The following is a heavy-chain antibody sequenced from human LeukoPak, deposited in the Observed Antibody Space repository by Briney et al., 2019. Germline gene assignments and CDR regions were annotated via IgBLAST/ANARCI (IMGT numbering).Heavy chain of an antibody. J-gene: IGHJ4*02. Sequence: GRSLRLSCAASGFTFSSYGMHWVRQAPGKGLEWVAVISYDGSNKYYADSVKGRFTISRDNSENTLYLQMNSLRAEDTAVYYCAKIGGYSSGWYDSSHDYFDYWGQGTLVTVSS. CDR1: GFTFSSYG. CDR3: AKIGGYSSGWYDSSHDYFDY. CDR2: ISYDGSNK. D-gene: IGHD6-19*01. V-gene: IGHV3-30*18.